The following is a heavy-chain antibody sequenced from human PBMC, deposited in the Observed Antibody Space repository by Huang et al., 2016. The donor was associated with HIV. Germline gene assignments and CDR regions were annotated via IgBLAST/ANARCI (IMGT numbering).Heavy chain of an antibody. V-gene: IGHV1-69*13. CDR1: GGSFKISG. CDR3: ASGASYEIWTPYYSGWHYSMDV. J-gene: IGHJ6*03. Sequence: QVHLVQSGAEVKKPGSSVRVSCTASGGSFKISGISWVRQAPGQGLEWLGGSLPMLWRANYAQKRSERATITARESTTTGYMDVTSLRHEETAVYYCASGASYEIWTPYYSGWHYSMDVWGEGTTVTVSS. CDR2: SLPMLWRA. D-gene: IGHD3-9*01.